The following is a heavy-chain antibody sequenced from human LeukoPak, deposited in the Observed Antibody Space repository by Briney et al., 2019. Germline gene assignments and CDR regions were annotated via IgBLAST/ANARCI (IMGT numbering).Heavy chain of an antibody. Sequence: SGPSLVNPTQTLTLTCTFSGFSLSTSGMCVSWIRQPPGKALEWLARIDWDDDKYYSTSLKTRLTISKDISKNQGVLTMTNTDPVDTATYYCARIRVVRGVGDFDYWGQGTLVTVSS. CDR2: IDWDDDK. CDR1: GFSLSTSGMC. CDR3: ARIRVVRGVGDFDY. D-gene: IGHD3-10*01. V-gene: IGHV2-70*11. J-gene: IGHJ4*02.